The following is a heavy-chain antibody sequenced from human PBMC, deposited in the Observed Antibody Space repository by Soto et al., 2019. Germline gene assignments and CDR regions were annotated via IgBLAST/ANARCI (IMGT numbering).Heavy chain of an antibody. Sequence: GGSLRLSCAASGFTFSSYAMSWVRQAPGKGLEWVSAISGSGDSTYYADSVKGRFTISRDNSKNTLYLQMNSLRAEDTAVYYCARLGSYYDILTGYRPNNWFDPWGQGTLVTVSS. CDR2: ISGSGDST. V-gene: IGHV3-23*01. J-gene: IGHJ5*02. CDR1: GFTFSSYA. CDR3: ARLGSYYDILTGYRPNNWFDP. D-gene: IGHD3-9*01.